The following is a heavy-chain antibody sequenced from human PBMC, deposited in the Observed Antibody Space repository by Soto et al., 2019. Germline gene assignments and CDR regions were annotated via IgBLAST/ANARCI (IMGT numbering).Heavy chain of an antibody. Sequence: QVQLQESGPGLVKPSETLSLTCTVSGVSISSYYWSWIRQPPGKGLEWIGYIYYSGSTNYNPSLTSRVTISLDTSKNQFSLKLSSVTAADTAVYYCARARGGYYDYWGQGTLVTVSS. D-gene: IGHD3-22*01. J-gene: IGHJ4*02. CDR3: ARARGGYYDY. CDR1: GVSISSYY. V-gene: IGHV4-59*01. CDR2: IYYSGST.